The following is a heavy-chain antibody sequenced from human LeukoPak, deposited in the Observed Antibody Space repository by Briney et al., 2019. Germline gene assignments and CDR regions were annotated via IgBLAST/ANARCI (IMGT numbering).Heavy chain of an antibody. Sequence: PGGSLRLSCAASGFTFSRHWMHWVRQAPGKGLVWVSRSNSDGSSTNYADSVKGRFTISRDNANNSLYLQMNSLTAEDTAVFYCARVGSRGYYFDYWGQGTLVSVSS. CDR1: GFTFSRHW. CDR2: SNSDGSST. CDR3: ARVGSRGYYFDY. V-gene: IGHV3-74*01. J-gene: IGHJ4*02. D-gene: IGHD1-26*01.